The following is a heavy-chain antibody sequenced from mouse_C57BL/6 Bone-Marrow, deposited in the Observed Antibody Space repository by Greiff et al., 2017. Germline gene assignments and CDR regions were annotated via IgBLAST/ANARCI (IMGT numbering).Heavy chain of an antibody. V-gene: IGHV5-6*01. CDR3: ARHRYSYSAMDY. CDR2: ISSGGSDT. J-gene: IGHJ4*01. Sequence: EVKLVESGGDLVKPGGSLKLSCAASGFTFSSYGMSWVRPTPDKRLEWVASISSGGSDTYYPDSVKGRFTISRDNAKTTLYLQMSSLKSEDTAMYYCARHRYSYSAMDYWDQGTSATVSS. CDR1: GFTFSSYG.